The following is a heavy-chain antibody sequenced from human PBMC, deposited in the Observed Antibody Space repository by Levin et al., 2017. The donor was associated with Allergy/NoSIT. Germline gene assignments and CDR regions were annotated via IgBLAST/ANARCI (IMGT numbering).Heavy chain of an antibody. CDR3: ARSEGGLASMSYYGMDV. CDR1: GGSISSYY. V-gene: IGHV4-59*01. CDR2: IYYSGST. D-gene: IGHD2-8*01. J-gene: IGHJ6*02. Sequence: SQTLSLTCTVSGGSISSYYWSWIRQPPGKGLEWIGYIYYSGSTNYNPSLKSRVTISVDTSKNQFSLKLSSVTAADTAVYYCARSEGGLASMSYYGMDVWGQGTTVTVSS.